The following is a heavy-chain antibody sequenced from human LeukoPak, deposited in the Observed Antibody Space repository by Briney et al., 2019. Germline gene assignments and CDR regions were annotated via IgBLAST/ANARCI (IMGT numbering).Heavy chain of an antibody. V-gene: IGHV3-23*01. CDR2: FSGNDGYT. J-gene: IGHJ6*02. D-gene: IGHD1-26*01. CDR1: GFTFTNSI. CDR3: AKDKGWGYSSYDYYGMDV. Sequence: GGSLRLSCAGSGFTFTNSILSWVRQAPGKGLEWLSTFSGNDGYTYYADSVKGRFTISRDISKNTLYVQMNSLRAEDAAVYYCAKDKGWGYSSYDYYGMDVWGQGTTVTVSS.